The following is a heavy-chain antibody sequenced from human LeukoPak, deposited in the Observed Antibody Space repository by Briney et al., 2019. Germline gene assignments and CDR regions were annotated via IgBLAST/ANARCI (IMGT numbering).Heavy chain of an antibody. V-gene: IGHV4-31*03. CDR2: IYYSGST. Sequence: SETLSLTCTVSGGSISSGGYYWSWIRQHPGKGLGWIGYIYYSGSTYYNPSLKSRVTISVDTSKNQFSLKLSSVTAADTAVYYCASSYSGYDFDYWGQGTLVTVSS. CDR3: ASSYSGYDFDY. J-gene: IGHJ4*02. CDR1: GGSISSGGYY. D-gene: IGHD5-12*01.